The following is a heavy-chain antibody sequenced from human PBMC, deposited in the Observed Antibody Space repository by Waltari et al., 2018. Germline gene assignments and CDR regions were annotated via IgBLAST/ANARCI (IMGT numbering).Heavy chain of an antibody. Sequence: EVQLVESGGGLVKPGGSLRLSCAASGFTFSSYSMNWVRQAPGKGLGWVSSISSSSSYIYYADSVKGRFTISRDNAKNSLYLQMNSLRAEDTAVYYCARDFRITTYDYWGQGTLVTVSS. V-gene: IGHV3-21*01. CDR1: GFTFSSYS. J-gene: IGHJ4*02. D-gene: IGHD3-10*01. CDR2: ISSSSSYI. CDR3: ARDFRITTYDY.